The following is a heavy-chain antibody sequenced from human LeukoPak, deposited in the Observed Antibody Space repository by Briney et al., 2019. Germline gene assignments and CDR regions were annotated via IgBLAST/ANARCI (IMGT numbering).Heavy chain of an antibody. J-gene: IGHJ6*02. V-gene: IGHV4-39*01. CDR1: GGSISSSSYY. D-gene: IGHD2-2*01. CDR2: IYYSGST. Sequence: RPSETLSLTCTVSGGSISSSSYYWGWIRQPPGKGLEWIGSIYYSGSTYYNPSLKSRVTISVDTSKNQFSLKLSSVTATDTAVYYCARHDCITTTCYYFYGMDVWGQGTTVTVSS. CDR3: ARHDCITTTCYYFYGMDV.